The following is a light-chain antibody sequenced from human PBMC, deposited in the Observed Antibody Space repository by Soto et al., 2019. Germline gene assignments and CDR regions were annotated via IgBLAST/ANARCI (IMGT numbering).Light chain of an antibody. CDR1: QGISSF. Sequence: DLQLTQSPSFLSASVGDRVTITCRASQGISSFLAWYQQKPEKAPKLLIYAASTLQSGVPSRFSGSGSGTEFTLTISSLQPEDFATYYCQQLNDYPRYTFGQGTKLEIK. J-gene: IGKJ2*01. CDR2: AAS. V-gene: IGKV1-9*01. CDR3: QQLNDYPRYT.